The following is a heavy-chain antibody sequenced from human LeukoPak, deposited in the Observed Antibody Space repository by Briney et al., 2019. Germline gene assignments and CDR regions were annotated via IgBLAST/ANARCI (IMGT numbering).Heavy chain of an antibody. Sequence: PSETLSLTCTVSGGSISSYYWSWIRQPPGKGLEWIGYIYYSGSTNYNPSLKSRVTISVDTSKNQFSLKLSSVTAADTAVYYCARRAAGTFDYWGQGTLVTVSS. CDR2: IYYSGST. D-gene: IGHD6-13*01. J-gene: IGHJ4*02. CDR3: ARRAAGTFDY. V-gene: IGHV4-59*08. CDR1: GGSISSYY.